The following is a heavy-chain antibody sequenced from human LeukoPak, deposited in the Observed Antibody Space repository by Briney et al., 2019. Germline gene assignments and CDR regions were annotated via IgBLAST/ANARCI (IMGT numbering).Heavy chain of an antibody. CDR2: INHSGST. J-gene: IGHJ4*02. Sequence: SETLSLTCAVYGGSFSGYYWSWIRQPPGKGLEWIGEINHSGSTNYNPSLKSRVTISVDTSKNQFSLKLSSVTAADTAVYYCGRELPGRTRPLLNDYWGQGTLVTVSS. CDR3: GRELPGRTRPLLNDY. V-gene: IGHV4-34*01. CDR1: GGSFSGYY. D-gene: IGHD2-15*01.